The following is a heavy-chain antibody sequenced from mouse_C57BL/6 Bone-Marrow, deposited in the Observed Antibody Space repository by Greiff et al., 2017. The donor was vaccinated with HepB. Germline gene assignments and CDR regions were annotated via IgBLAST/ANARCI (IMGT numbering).Heavy chain of an antibody. CDR3: ARPNYGSRDYAMDY. J-gene: IGHJ4*01. CDR1: GFTFSDYG. V-gene: IGHV5-17*01. CDR2: ISSGSSTI. D-gene: IGHD1-1*01. Sequence: EVQLVESGGGLVKPGGSLKLSCAASGFTFSDYGMHWVRQAPEKGLEWVAYISSGSSTIYYADTVKGRFTISRDNAKNTLFLQMTSLRSEDTAMYYCARPNYGSRDYAMDYWGQGTSVTVSS.